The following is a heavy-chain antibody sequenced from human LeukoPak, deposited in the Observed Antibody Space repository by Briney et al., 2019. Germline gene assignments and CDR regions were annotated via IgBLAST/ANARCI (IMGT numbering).Heavy chain of an antibody. CDR3: AKSTSPLYYYYGMDV. Sequence: PGGSLRLSCAASGFTFSNYAMSWVRQAPGKGLEWVSTISGSGGSTYYADSVKGRFTISRDNSKNTLYLQLNSLRAEDTAVYYCAKSTSPLYYYYGMDVWGQGITVTVSS. V-gene: IGHV3-23*01. J-gene: IGHJ6*02. CDR2: ISGSGGST. D-gene: IGHD2-2*01. CDR1: GFTFSNYA.